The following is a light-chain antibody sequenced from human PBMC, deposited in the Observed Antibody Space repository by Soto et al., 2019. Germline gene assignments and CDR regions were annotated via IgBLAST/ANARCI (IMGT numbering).Light chain of an antibody. J-gene: IGLJ6*01. V-gene: IGLV4-60*03. CDR3: QTWDGSSHSP. CDR2: LEGSGSY. Sequence: QSVLTQSSSASASLGSSVKLTCTLNSGHSNKIIAWHQKQPGKAPRYLMKLEGSGSYTKGSGVPDRFSGYSSGADRHLTISNLQSEDEADYYCQTWDGSSHSPFGSGTKLTVL. CDR1: SGHSNKI.